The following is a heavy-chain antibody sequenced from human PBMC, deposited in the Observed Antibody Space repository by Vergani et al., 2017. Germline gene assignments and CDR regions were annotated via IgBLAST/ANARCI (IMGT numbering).Heavy chain of an antibody. Sequence: EVQLVQSGAEVKKPGATMKISCKVSGYTLTDHYMHWVKQAPGKGLEWMGLVDPEDGETIFAEKFKGRVTITADTSTDTAHLELCSLRSEATAVYYCATPRTVTPGGMEVWGQGTTVIVSS. J-gene: IGHJ6*02. CDR1: GYTLTDHY. CDR2: VDPEDGET. D-gene: IGHD4-17*01. V-gene: IGHV1-69-2*01. CDR3: ATPRTVTPGGMEV.